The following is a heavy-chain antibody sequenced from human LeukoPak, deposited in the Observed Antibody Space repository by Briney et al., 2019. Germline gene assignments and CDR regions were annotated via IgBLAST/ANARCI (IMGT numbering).Heavy chain of an antibody. CDR2: IYYTGST. D-gene: IGHD6-13*01. CDR3: GRTGSTYGSGWYAD. J-gene: IGHJ4*02. Sequence: SETLSLTCTVSGGSISSYYWGWIRQPPGKGLEWIGYIYYTGSTSYNPSLMSRVTISIDTSRNQFSLKLSSVTAADTAVYYCGRTGSTYGSGWYADWGQGTLVTVSS. CDR1: GGSISSYY. V-gene: IGHV4-59*08.